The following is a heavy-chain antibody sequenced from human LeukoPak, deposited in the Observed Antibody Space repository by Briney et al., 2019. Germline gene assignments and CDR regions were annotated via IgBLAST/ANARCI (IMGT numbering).Heavy chain of an antibody. Sequence: PSETLSLTCSVSGDSISRYYWSWIRQPPGRGLEWIGHVFYSGSTNYKPSLKSRVTISVDRSKNQFFLKLTSVTAADTAIYYCARVGAWQIDPWGQGTLVTVSS. V-gene: IGHV4-59*01. CDR3: ARVGAWQIDP. CDR2: VFYSGST. J-gene: IGHJ5*02. D-gene: IGHD3-16*01. CDR1: GDSISRYY.